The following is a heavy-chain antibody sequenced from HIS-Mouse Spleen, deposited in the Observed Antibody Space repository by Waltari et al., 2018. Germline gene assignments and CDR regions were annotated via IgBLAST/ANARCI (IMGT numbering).Heavy chain of an antibody. V-gene: IGHV4-39*07. CDR1: GGSISSSSYY. D-gene: IGHD6-13*01. CDR2: IYYSGST. Sequence: QLQLQESGPGLVKPSETLSLNCTVAGGSISSSSYYWGWIRQPPGKGLEWIGSIYYSGSTYYNPSLKSRVTISVDTSKNQFSLKPSSVTAADTAVYYCAREIPYSSSWYDWYFDLWGRGTLVTVSS. CDR3: AREIPYSSSWYDWYFDL. J-gene: IGHJ2*01.